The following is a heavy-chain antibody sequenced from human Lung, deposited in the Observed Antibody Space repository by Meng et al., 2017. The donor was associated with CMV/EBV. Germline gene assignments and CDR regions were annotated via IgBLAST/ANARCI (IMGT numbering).Heavy chain of an antibody. CDR2: ISGSGQDT. CDR1: GFPFMPYN. V-gene: IGHV3-21*01. D-gene: IGHD2-2*01. Sequence: GESLTVSCAASGFPFMPYNMNWVSKAPGKGLEWVSSISGSGQDTYYADSLRGRFTVSRDKRRKVLYLQMDALRVEDTTVYYCARDLQTFCGSPGCYDGVTHWCQATLVTVSS. J-gene: IGHJ4*02. CDR3: ARDLQTFCGSPGCYDGVTH.